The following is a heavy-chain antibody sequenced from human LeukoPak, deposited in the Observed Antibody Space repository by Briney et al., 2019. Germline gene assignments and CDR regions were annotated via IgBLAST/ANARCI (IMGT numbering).Heavy chain of an antibody. CDR3: ARLTSADAFDI. V-gene: IGHV4-59*01. CDR2: IYYSGST. Sequence: KPSETLSLTCTVSGGSISSYYWSWIRQPPGKGLEWIGYIYYSGSTNYNPSLKSRVTISVDTSKNQFSLKLSSVTAADTAAYYCARLTSADAFDIWGQGTMVTVSS. CDR1: GGSISSYY. D-gene: IGHD3-16*01. J-gene: IGHJ3*02.